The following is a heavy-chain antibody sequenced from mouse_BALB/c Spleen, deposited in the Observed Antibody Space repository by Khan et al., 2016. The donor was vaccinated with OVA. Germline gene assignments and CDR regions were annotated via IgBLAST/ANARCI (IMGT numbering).Heavy chain of an antibody. CDR3: ARRRDWYFDV. Sequence: QVTLKESGPGILQPSQTLSLTCSFSGFSLSISGMGVSWIRQPSGEGRVWLANIYWDDHKRYNPSLKSRLTISKATSRNQVFLKITSVDTAGTAAYYCARRRDWYFDVWGQGTTLTVSS. J-gene: IGHJ2*01. D-gene: IGHD3-3*01. V-gene: IGHV8-12*01. CDR1: GFSLSISGMG. CDR2: IYWDDHK.